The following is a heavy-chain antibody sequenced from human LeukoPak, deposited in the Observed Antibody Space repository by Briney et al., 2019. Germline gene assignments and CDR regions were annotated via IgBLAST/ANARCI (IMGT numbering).Heavy chain of an antibody. Sequence: GGSLRLSCAASGFTFSSYWMHWVRQAPGKGLVWVSRINTDGSSTSYADSVKGRFTISRDNAKNSLYLQMNSLRAEDTALYYCAKDMLRQWPPYYYGMDVWGQGTTVTVSS. V-gene: IGHV3-74*01. D-gene: IGHD6-19*01. CDR2: INTDGSST. CDR1: GFTFSSYW. J-gene: IGHJ6*02. CDR3: AKDMLRQWPPYYYGMDV.